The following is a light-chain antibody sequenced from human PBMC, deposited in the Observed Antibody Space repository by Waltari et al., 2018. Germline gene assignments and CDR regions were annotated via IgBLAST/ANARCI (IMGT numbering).Light chain of an antibody. J-gene: IGLJ2*01. CDR1: SSAVGGYNY. CDR2: DVS. Sequence: QSALTQPRSVSGSPGQSVTISCTGTSSAVGGYNYVSWYQQHPGKAPKLMIYDVSKRPSGVPDRFSGSKSGNTASLTISGLQAEDEADYYCCSYAGSYTFLFGGGTKLTVL. CDR3: CSYAGSYTFL. V-gene: IGLV2-11*01.